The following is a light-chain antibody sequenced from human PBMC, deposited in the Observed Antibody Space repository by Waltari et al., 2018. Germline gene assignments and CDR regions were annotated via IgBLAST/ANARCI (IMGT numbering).Light chain of an antibody. CDR1: QSVLYSSNNKNY. CDR2: WPS. Sequence: DIVMTQSPDSLAVSLGGRATINCKSSQSVLYSSNNKNYLTWYQQRPGQHPKLHIYWPSARQSGVPDRFSGSRSGKDFTLTSSSLQAEDVAVYYCQQHYTIPWPFGQGTKVEIK. CDR3: QQHYTIPWP. J-gene: IGKJ1*01. V-gene: IGKV4-1*01.